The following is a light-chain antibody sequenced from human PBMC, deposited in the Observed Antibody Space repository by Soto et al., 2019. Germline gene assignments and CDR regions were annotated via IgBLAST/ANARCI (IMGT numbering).Light chain of an antibody. CDR2: EVT. CDR1: SSDVGSYNL. V-gene: IGLV2-23*02. J-gene: IGLJ1*01. Sequence: SVLTQPVSVSGSPGQSITISCTGTSSDVGSYNLVSWYQQHPGKAPKLMIYEVTKRPSGVSNRFSGSKSGNTASLTISGLQAEDEADYYCCSFAGGRTYVFGPGTKVTV. CDR3: CSFAGGRTYV.